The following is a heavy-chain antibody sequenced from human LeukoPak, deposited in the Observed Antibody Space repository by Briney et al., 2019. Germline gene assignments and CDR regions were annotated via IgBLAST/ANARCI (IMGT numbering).Heavy chain of an antibody. Sequence: SETLSLTCTVSGGSISSSSYYWGWIRQSPGKGLEWIGSIYYSGSTYYNPSLKSRVTISVATSKNQFSLKLGSVTAADTAVYSCASPGNYLGYCSSTSCYEFDPWGQGTLVTVSS. V-gene: IGHV4-39*01. D-gene: IGHD2-2*01. J-gene: IGHJ5*02. CDR1: GGSISSSSYY. CDR2: IYYSGST. CDR3: ASPGNYLGYCSSTSCYEFDP.